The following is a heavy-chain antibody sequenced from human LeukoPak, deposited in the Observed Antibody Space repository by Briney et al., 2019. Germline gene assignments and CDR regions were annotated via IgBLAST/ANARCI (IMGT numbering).Heavy chain of an antibody. CDR2: IWHDGSNE. CDR3: ARGYGSVLDY. Sequence: GTSLRLSCAASGFTFSNYGMHWVRQAPGKGLEWVAVIWHDGSNEYYADSVRGRFTISRDNSKNTLYLQMNSLRAEDTALYYCARGYGSVLDYWGQGTLVTVSS. V-gene: IGHV3-33*01. J-gene: IGHJ4*02. CDR1: GFTFSNYG. D-gene: IGHD3-10*01.